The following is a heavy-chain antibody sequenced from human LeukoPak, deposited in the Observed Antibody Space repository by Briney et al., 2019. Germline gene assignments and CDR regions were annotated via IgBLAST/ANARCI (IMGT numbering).Heavy chain of an antibody. Sequence: GESLKISCKGSGYSFTSYWLGWVRQMPGKGLEWMGIIYPGDSDTRCSPSFQGQVTISADKSISTAYLQWSSLKASDTAMYYCARSLRNLRIVGATAAWFDPWGQGTLVTVSS. CDR1: GYSFTSYW. V-gene: IGHV5-51*01. D-gene: IGHD1-26*01. J-gene: IGHJ5*02. CDR3: ARSLRNLRIVGATAAWFDP. CDR2: IYPGDSDT.